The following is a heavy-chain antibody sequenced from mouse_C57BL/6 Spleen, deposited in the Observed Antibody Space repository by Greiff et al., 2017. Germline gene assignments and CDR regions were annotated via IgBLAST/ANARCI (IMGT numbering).Heavy chain of an antibody. D-gene: IGHD1-1*01. V-gene: IGHV1-82*01. CDR1: GYAFSSSW. CDR2: IYPGDGDT. Sequence: VKLMESGPELVKPGASVKISCKASGYAFSSSWMNWVKQRPGKGLEWIGRIYPGDGDTNYNGKFKGKATLTADKSSSTAYMQLSSLTSEDSAVYFCARLDYGSFDYWGQGTTLTVSS. J-gene: IGHJ2*01. CDR3: ARLDYGSFDY.